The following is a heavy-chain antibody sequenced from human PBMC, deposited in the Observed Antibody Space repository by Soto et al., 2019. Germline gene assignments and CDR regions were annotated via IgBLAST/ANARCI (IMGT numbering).Heavy chain of an antibody. CDR3: ARVGWDYYDSSGYQYFDY. CDR2: ISSSSSTI. Sequence: GGSLRLSCAASGFTFSSYSMNWVRQAPGKGLEWVSYISSSSSTIYYADSVKGRFTISRDNAKNSLYLQMNSLRDEDTAVYYCARVGWDYYDSSGYQYFDYGGQGTLVTVSS. D-gene: IGHD3-22*01. J-gene: IGHJ4*02. V-gene: IGHV3-48*02. CDR1: GFTFSSYS.